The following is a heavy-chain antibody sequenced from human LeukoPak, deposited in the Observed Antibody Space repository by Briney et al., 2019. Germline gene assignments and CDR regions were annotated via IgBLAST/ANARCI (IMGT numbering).Heavy chain of an antibody. J-gene: IGHJ4*02. V-gene: IGHV1-46*01. CDR1: GYTFTSYY. D-gene: IGHD2-21*02. CDR3: ARGLGDHFDY. Sequence: ASVKVSFKASGYTFTSYYMHWVRQAPGQGLEWMGIINPSGGGTSYAQKFQGRVTMTRDTSTSTVYMELSSLRSEDTAMYYCARGLGDHFDYWGQGTLVTVSS. CDR2: INPSGGGT.